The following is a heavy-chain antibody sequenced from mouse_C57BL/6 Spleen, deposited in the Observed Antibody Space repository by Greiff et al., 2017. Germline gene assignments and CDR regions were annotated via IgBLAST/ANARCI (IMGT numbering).Heavy chain of an antibody. CDR3: ARGGGKEFAY. J-gene: IGHJ3*01. V-gene: IGHV1-20*01. Sequence: EVQLQQSGPELVKPGDSVKISCKASGYSFTGYFMNWVMQSHGKSLEWIGRINPYNGDTFSNQKFKGKATLTVDKSSSTVHMELRSLTSEASAVYYCARGGGKEFAYWGQGTLVTVSA. D-gene: IGHD1-3*01. CDR1: GYSFTGYF. CDR2: INPYNGDT.